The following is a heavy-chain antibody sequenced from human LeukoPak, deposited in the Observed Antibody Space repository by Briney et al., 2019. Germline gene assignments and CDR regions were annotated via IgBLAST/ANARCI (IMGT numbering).Heavy chain of an antibody. CDR2: MKSKTDGGTT. Sequence: PGGSLRLSCAASGFSFSNAWMSWVRQAPGKGLEWVGRMKSKTDGGTTDYAAPVKGRFTISRDDSKNTLYLQMNSLKTEDTAVYYCTTVPDYVWFGELLDYWGQGTLVTVSS. CDR3: TTVPDYVWFGELLDY. J-gene: IGHJ4*02. D-gene: IGHD3-10*01. V-gene: IGHV3-15*01. CDR1: GFSFSNAW.